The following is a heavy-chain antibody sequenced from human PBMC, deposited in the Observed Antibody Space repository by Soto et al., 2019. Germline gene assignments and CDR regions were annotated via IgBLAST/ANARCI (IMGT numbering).Heavy chain of an antibody. J-gene: IGHJ4*02. V-gene: IGHV4-31*03. CDR1: GGSISSGGYY. CDR3: AHALRYDILTGYYPLIN. D-gene: IGHD3-9*01. CDR2: IYYSGST. Sequence: SETLSLTCTVSGGSISSGGYYWSWIRQHPGKGLEWIGYIYYSGSTYYNPSLKSRVTISVDTSKNQFSLKLSSVTAADTAVYYCAHALRYDILTGYYPLINWGQGTLVTVSS.